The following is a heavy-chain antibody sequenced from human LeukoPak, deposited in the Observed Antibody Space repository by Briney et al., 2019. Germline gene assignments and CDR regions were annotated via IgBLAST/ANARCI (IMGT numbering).Heavy chain of an antibody. CDR3: ARDYCDILTGYYSGNWFDP. V-gene: IGHV1-2*02. J-gene: IGHJ5*02. CDR1: GYTFTGYY. D-gene: IGHD3-9*01. CDR2: INPNSGGT. Sequence: ASVKVSCKASGYTFTGYYMHWVRQAPGQGLEWMGWINPNSGGTNYAQKFQGRVTMTRDTSISTAYMELSRLRSDDTAVYYCARDYCDILTGYYSGNWFDPWGQGTLVTVSS.